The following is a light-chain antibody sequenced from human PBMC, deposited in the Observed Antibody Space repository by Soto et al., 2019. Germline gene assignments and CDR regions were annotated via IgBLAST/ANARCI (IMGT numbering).Light chain of an antibody. CDR2: DNN. J-gene: IGLJ1*01. Sequence: QSVLTQPPSVSAAPGQKVTISCSGSSSNIGNNYVSWYQQLPGTAPKLLIYDNNKRPSGIPDRFSGSKSGPSATLGITGLQTGDEADFYCGTWDSSLSAYVFGTGTKVTVL. CDR3: GTWDSSLSAYV. CDR1: SSNIGNNY. V-gene: IGLV1-51*01.